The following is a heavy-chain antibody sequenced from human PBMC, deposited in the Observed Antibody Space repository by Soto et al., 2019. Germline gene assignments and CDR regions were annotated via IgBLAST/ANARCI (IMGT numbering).Heavy chain of an antibody. CDR1: GFAFSKYW. J-gene: IGHJ4*02. V-gene: IGHV3-74*01. D-gene: IGHD1-7*01. CDR3: TRGPRSTSTGTGAF. Sequence: GGSLRLSCAASGFAFSKYWMHWVRQVPGKGLEWVSRINDDGSSKNYADSVKGRFTISRDNAKNTLYLQMNGLRAEDTAVYYCTRGPRSTSTGTGAFWGQGTLVTVSS. CDR2: INDDGSSK.